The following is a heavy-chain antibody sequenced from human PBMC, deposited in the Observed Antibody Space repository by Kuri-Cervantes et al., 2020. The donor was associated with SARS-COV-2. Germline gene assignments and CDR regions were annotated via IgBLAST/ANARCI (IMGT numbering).Heavy chain of an antibody. CDR2: INPSGGST. J-gene: IGHJ5*02. CDR1: GYTFTSYY. D-gene: IGHD2-2*01. V-gene: IGHV1-46*01. Sequence: ASVKVSCKASGYTFTSYYMHWVRQAPGQGLEWMGIINPSGGSTSYAQKFRGRVTMTRDTSTSTVYMELSSLRSEDTAVYHCARDGTIVVVPAAQGQGNWFDPWGQGTLVTVSS. CDR3: ARDGTIVVVPAAQGQGNWFDP.